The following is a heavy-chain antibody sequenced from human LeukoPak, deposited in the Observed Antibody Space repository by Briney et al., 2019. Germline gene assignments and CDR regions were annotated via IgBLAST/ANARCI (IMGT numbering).Heavy chain of an antibody. CDR2: ITPIFGTA. J-gene: IGHJ6*02. V-gene: IGHV1-69*01. D-gene: IGHD2-15*01. Sequence: SVKVSCKASGGTFSRFTISWVRQAPGQGFEWMGGITPIFGTANFAQKFQGRVSITADESTSTAFMELSSLRSEDTAVYYCATGGWQLPAPYYYYYYGMDVWGQGTTVTVSS. CDR3: ATGGWQLPAPYYYYYYGMDV. CDR1: GGTFSRFT.